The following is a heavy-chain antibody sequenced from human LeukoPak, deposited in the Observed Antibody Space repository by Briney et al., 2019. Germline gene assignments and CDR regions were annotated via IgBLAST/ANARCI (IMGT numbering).Heavy chain of an antibody. CDR2: ISWNSGSI. CDR1: GFTFDDYA. CDR3: AKDGYDYYDSSGYYGY. J-gene: IGHJ4*02. V-gene: IGHV3-9*01. D-gene: IGHD3-22*01. Sequence: GGSLRLSCAASGFTFDDYAMHWVRQAPGKGLEWVSGISWNSGSIGYADSVKGRFTISRDNAKNTLYLQMNSLRAEDTALYYCAKDGYDYYDSSGYYGYWGQGTLVTVSS.